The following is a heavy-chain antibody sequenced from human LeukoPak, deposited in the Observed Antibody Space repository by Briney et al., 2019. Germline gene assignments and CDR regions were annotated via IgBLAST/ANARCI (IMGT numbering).Heavy chain of an antibody. D-gene: IGHD3-22*01. J-gene: IGHJ4*02. CDR2: IDWDDDK. CDR1: GFSLSTMGMC. CDR3: ARIAKKNYYDSSGSFDY. Sequence: SGPALVKPTQTLTLTCTFSGFSLSTMGMCVNWVRQPPGKALEWLARIDWDDDKYYSTSLKTRLTISKDTSKNQVVLTMTNMDPVDTATYYCARIAKKNYYDSSGSFDYRGQGTLVTVSS. V-gene: IGHV2-70*11.